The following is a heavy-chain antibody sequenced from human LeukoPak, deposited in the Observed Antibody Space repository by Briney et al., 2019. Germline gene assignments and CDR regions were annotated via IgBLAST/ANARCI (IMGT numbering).Heavy chain of an antibody. D-gene: IGHD3-3*01. V-gene: IGHV1-69*13. CDR2: IIPIFGTA. Sequence: SVKVSCKASGGTFSSYAISWVRQAPGQGLEWMGGIIPIFGTANYAQKFQGRVTITADESTSTAYMELSSLRSGDTAVYYCAREKGYDFWSGYYPFDYWGQGTLVTVSS. CDR3: AREKGYDFWSGYYPFDY. CDR1: GGTFSSYA. J-gene: IGHJ4*02.